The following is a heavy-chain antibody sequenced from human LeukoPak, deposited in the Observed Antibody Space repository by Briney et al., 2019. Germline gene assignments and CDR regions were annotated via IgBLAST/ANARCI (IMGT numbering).Heavy chain of an antibody. CDR1: GGSFSGYY. Sequence: PSETLSLTCAVYGGSFSGYYWSWIRQPPGKGLEWIGEINHSGSTNYNPSLKSRVTISVDTSKNQFSLKLSSVTAADTAVYYCARGRMETLSYYDFWSGYRPLYFDYWGQGTLVTVSS. D-gene: IGHD3-3*01. J-gene: IGHJ4*02. CDR2: INHSGST. V-gene: IGHV4-34*01. CDR3: ARGRMETLSYYDFWSGYRPLYFDY.